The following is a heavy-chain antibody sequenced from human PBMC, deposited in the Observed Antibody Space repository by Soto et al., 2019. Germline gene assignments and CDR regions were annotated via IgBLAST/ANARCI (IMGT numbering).Heavy chain of an antibody. CDR1: GYTFTXXX. CDR3: ARGGSLYWYFDL. D-gene: IGHD1-26*01. CDR2: INAGNGNT. Sequence: ASVXVSCKASGYTFTXXXXTWVRQAPGQRLEWMGWINAGNGNTKYSQKFQGRVTITRDTSASTAYMELSSLRSEDTAVYYCARGGSLYWYFDLWGRGTLVTVSS. J-gene: IGHJ2*01. V-gene: IGHV1-3*01.